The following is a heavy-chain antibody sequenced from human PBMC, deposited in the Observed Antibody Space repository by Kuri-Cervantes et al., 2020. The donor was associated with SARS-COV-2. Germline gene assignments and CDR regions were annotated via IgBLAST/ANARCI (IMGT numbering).Heavy chain of an antibody. CDR2: ISYDGSNK. CDR3: ASSLVDYFDY. Sequence: GESLKISCAASGFTFSSYGMHWVRQAPGKGLEWVAVISYDGSNKYYADSVKGRFTISRDNSKNTLYLQMNSLRAEDTAVYYCASSLVDYFDYWGQGTLVTVSS. D-gene: IGHD1-26*01. CDR1: GFTFSSYG. V-gene: IGHV3-30*03. J-gene: IGHJ4*02.